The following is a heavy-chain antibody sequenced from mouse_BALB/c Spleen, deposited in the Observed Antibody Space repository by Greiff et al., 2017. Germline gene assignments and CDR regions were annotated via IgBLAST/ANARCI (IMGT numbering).Heavy chain of an antibody. D-gene: IGHD3-3*01. J-gene: IGHJ3*01. Sequence: VQLQQSGPELVKPGASVKMSCKASGYTFTGYEMHWVKQTPVHGLEWIGAIDPETGGTAYNQKFKGKATLTADKSSSTAYMELRSLTSEDSAVYYCTGHLHPAWFAYWGQGTLVTVSA. CDR3: TGHLHPAWFAY. CDR2: IDPETGGT. CDR1: GYTFTGYE. V-gene: IGHV1-15*01.